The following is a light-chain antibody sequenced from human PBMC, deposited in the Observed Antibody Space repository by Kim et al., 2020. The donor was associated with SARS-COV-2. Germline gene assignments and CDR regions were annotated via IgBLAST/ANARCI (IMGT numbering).Light chain of an antibody. V-gene: IGLV1-47*01. CDR1: SSNLGNNY. Sequence: QSVLTQSPSASGTPGQRVTISCSGSSSNLGNNYVFWYQQFPGTAPKLLIYRNNQWPSGVPDRFSGSKSGTSASLAISGLRSEDEADYYCATWDDRLSGWVFGGGTQLTVL. CDR2: RNN. CDR3: ATWDDRLSGWV. J-gene: IGLJ3*02.